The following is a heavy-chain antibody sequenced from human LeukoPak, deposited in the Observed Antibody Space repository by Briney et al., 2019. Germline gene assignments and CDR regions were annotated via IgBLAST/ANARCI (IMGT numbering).Heavy chain of an antibody. V-gene: IGHV5-51*01. J-gene: IGHJ4*02. D-gene: IGHD3-22*01. CDR1: GYSFTSYW. Sequence: GESLKISCKGSGYSFTSYWIGWVRQMPGKGLEWMGIIYPGDSDTRYSPSFQGQVTISADKSISTAYLQWSSLKASDTAMYYCARLAGTRSGYYSYYFDYWGQGTLVTVSS. CDR2: IYPGDSDT. CDR3: ARLAGTRSGYYSYYFDY.